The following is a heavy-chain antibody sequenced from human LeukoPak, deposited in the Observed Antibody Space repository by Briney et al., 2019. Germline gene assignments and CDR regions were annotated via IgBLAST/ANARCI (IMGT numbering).Heavy chain of an antibody. J-gene: IGHJ4*02. CDR2: FGTRSTSI. CDR3: AREVSKGFDF. V-gene: IGHV3-21*01. D-gene: IGHD3-3*02. CDR1: GFTFSGYS. Sequence: GGSLRLSCTASGFTFSGYSMNWIRQAPGKGLEWVSSFGTRSTSIYHAGSVKGRFAISRDNAKNLLYLQMNSLRAEDTALYYCAREVSKGFDFWGQGTLVTVSS.